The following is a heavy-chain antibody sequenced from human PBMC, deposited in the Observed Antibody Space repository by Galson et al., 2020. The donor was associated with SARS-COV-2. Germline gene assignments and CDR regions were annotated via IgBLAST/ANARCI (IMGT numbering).Heavy chain of an antibody. Sequence: GGSLRLSCAASGFTFDDYAMHWVRQAPGKGLEWVSGISWNSGSIGYADSVKGRFTISRDNAKNSLYLQMNSLRAEDTALYYCAKSPGFSNYGDYPFDYWGQGTLVTVSS. J-gene: IGHJ4*02. CDR1: GFTFDDYA. CDR2: ISWNSGSI. D-gene: IGHD4-17*01. CDR3: AKSPGFSNYGDYPFDY. V-gene: IGHV3-9*01.